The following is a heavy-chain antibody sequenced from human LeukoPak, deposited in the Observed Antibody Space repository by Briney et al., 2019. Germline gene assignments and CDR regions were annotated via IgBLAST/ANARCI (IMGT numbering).Heavy chain of an antibody. CDR3: AKDRGTVTTGSWFDP. Sequence: PGGSLRLSCAASGFTFSSYVMHWLRQAPGKGVEGVAFIRYDGSSNYYADSVKGRFTIYRDNSNNTLYLQMKSLSAEHTAVYYCAKDRGTVTTGSWFDPSGLGTLVTV. CDR1: GFTFSSYV. J-gene: IGHJ5*02. D-gene: IGHD4-17*01. CDR2: IRYDGSSN. V-gene: IGHV3-30*02.